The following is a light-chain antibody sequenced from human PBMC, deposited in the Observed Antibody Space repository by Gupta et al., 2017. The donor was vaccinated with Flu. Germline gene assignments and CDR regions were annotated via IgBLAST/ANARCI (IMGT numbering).Light chain of an antibody. CDR2: SAS. V-gene: IGKV1-12*01. J-gene: IGKJ1*01. CDR3: QQTQTFPRT. CDR1: QDISNG. Sequence: DIQMPQFPSSVSASVGDRVTLTCRASQDISNGVVWYQQLPGKAPKILIFSASTLASGVPSRFTGSGSGTEFTLTINSLQAEDFATYFCQQTQTFPRTFGQGTRLEVK.